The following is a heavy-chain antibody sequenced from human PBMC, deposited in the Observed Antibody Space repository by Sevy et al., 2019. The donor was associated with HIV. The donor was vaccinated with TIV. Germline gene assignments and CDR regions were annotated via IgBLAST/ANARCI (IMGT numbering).Heavy chain of an antibody. CDR1: GFTFRRYW. D-gene: IGHD6-19*01. CDR2: IKEDGSEK. V-gene: IGHV3-7*01. Sequence: GGSLRLSCAASGFTFRRYWMSWVRQAPGKGLEWVANIKEDGSEKYYVDSVKGRFTISRDNAKNSLYLQMNSLRAEDTAVYYSARVGSSGWFGDNWGRGTLVTVSS. CDR3: ARVGSSGWFGDN. J-gene: IGHJ4*02.